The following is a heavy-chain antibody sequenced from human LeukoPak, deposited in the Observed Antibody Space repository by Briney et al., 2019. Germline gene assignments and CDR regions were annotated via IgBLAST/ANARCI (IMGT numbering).Heavy chain of an antibody. V-gene: IGHV3-53*04. CDR3: ARDPDYGPGL. D-gene: IGHD4-17*01. Sequence: GRSLRLSCAASEFTVSSNYMSWVRQAPGKGLEWFSVIYSGGSTYYADSVKGRFTISRQISKNTLYLQINSRRPDDTAVYYCARDPDYGPGLWGQGTLVTVSS. CDR2: IYSGGST. CDR1: EFTVSSNY. J-gene: IGHJ4*02.